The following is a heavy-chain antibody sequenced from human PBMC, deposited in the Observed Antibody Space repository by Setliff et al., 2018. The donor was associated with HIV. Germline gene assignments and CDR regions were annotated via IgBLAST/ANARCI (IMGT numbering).Heavy chain of an antibody. D-gene: IGHD1-26*01. CDR2: VTPIFGTA. CDR3: ARDLYSGSHSPFDY. CDR1: GGTFSNTA. V-gene: IGHV1-69*13. Sequence: ASVKVSCKASGGTFSNTAINWVRQAPGQGLEWMGGVTPIFGTANYAQKFQGRVTITADESTTIAYMELSSLRSEDTAVYYCARDLYSGSHSPFDYWGQGTLVTSPQ. J-gene: IGHJ4*02.